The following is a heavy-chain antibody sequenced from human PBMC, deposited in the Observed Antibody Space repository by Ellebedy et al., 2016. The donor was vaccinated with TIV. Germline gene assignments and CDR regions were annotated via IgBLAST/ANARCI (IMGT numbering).Heavy chain of an antibody. CDR2: IKQDGSEK. D-gene: IGHD4-17*01. V-gene: IGHV3-7*02. CDR1: GFTFRGYW. CDR3: AGYGDFSY. Sequence: GESLKISCAASGFTFRGYWMNWVRQAPGKGLEWVANIKQDGSEKYYVDSVKGRFTISRDNAKNSLYLQMNSLRVDDTAVYYCAGYGDFSYWGQGTLVTVSS. J-gene: IGHJ4*02.